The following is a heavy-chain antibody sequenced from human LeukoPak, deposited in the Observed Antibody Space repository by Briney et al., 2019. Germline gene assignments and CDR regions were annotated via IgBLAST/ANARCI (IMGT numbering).Heavy chain of an antibody. CDR3: ARDKGSSGWYYFDY. D-gene: IGHD6-19*01. Sequence: ASVKVSCKASGYTFTSYYMHWVRQAPGQGLEWMGRINPNSGDTSYAQKFQGRVTMTRDTSISTAYMELSGLRSDDTAVYYCARDKGSSGWYYFDYWGQGTLVTVSS. V-gene: IGHV1-2*06. J-gene: IGHJ4*02. CDR1: GYTFTSYY. CDR2: INPNSGDT.